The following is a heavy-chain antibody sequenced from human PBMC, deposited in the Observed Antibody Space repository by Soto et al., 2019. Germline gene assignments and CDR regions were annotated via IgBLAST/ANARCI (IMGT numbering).Heavy chain of an antibody. CDR1: GGSISSGDYY. CDR2: IYYSGST. Sequence: SETPSLTCTVSGGSISSGDYYWSWIRQPPGKGLEWIGYIYYSGSTYYNPSLKSRVTISVDTSKNQFSLKLSSVTAADTAVYYCARASPVVIDVWGQGTTVTVSS. CDR3: ARASPVVIDV. J-gene: IGHJ6*02. V-gene: IGHV4-30-4*01.